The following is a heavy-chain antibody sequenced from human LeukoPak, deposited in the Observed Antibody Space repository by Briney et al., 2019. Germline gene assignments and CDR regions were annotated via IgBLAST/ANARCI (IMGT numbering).Heavy chain of an antibody. J-gene: IGHJ5*02. Sequence: ASVKVSCKASGGTFNNYAMNWVRQAPGQGLEWMGWINTNTGNPTYAQGFTGRFVFSLDTSVSTAYLQISSLKAEDTAVYYCARETPRRYYYDSSGYYSGPGWFDPWGQGTLVTVSS. CDR1: GGTFNNYA. V-gene: IGHV7-4-1*02. CDR3: ARETPRRYYYDSSGYYSGPGWFDP. CDR2: INTNTGNP. D-gene: IGHD3-22*01.